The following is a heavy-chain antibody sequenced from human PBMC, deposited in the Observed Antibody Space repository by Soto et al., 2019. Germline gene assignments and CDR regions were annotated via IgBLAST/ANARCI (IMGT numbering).Heavy chain of an antibody. J-gene: IGHJ6*02. CDR2: ISAYNGNT. CDR3: ARGYCSSTSCYTRKNYYYGMDV. CDR1: GYTFTSYG. V-gene: IGHV1-18*01. Sequence: ASVKVSCKASGYTFTSYGISWVRQAPGQGLEWMGWISAYNGNTNYAQKLEGRVTMTTDTSTSTAYMELRSLRSDDTAVYYCARGYCSSTSCYTRKNYYYGMDVWGQGTTVTVSS. D-gene: IGHD2-2*02.